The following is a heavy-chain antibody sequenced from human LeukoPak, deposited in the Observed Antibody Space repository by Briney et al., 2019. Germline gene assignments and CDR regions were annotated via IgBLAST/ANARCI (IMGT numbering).Heavy chain of an antibody. CDR2: IYSGGST. V-gene: IGHV3-66*01. CDR1: GFTFSSYG. Sequence: GGSLRLSCAASGFTFSSYGMHWVRQAPGKGLEWVSVIYSGGSTYYADSVKGRFTISRDNSKNTLYLQMNSLRAEDTAVYYCARAASYSSSWPYYFDYWGQGTLVTVSS. J-gene: IGHJ4*02. D-gene: IGHD6-13*01. CDR3: ARAASYSSSWPYYFDY.